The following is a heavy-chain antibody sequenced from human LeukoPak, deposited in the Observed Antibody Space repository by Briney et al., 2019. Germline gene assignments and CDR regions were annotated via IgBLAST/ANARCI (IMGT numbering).Heavy chain of an antibody. CDR1: GFTFSSYA. D-gene: IGHD5-24*01. V-gene: IGHV3-23*01. CDR2: ISGSGGST. J-gene: IGHJ4*02. CDR3: ARSQRWLQFGGADY. Sequence: GGSLRLSCAASGFTFSSYAMSWVRQAPGKGLEWVSAISGSGGSTYYADSVKGRFTISRDNSKNTLYLQMNSLRAEDTAVYYCARSQRWLQFGGADYWGQGTLVTVSS.